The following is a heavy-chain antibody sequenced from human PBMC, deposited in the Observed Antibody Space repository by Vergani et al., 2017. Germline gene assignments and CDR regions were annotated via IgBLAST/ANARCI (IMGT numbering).Heavy chain of an antibody. V-gene: IGHV4-59*01. D-gene: IGHD2-21*01. J-gene: IGHJ4*02. CDR2: IYYSGST. Sequence: QVQLQESGPGLVKPSETLSLTCTVSGGSISRYYWSWIRQPPGKGLEWIGYIYYSGSTNYNPSLKSRVTISVDTSKNQFSLKLSSVTAADTAGYYCARGTWGGGIGDWGQGTLVTVSS. CDR1: GGSISRYY. CDR3: ARGTWGGGIGD.